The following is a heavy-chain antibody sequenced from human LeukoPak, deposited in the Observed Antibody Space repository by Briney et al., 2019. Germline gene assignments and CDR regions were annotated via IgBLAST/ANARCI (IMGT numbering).Heavy chain of an antibody. CDR3: AREGYCGGGSCYRGNFDI. Sequence: PGGSLRLSCAASGFTFSSYAMHWVRQAPGKGLEWVAAIWYDGSNKYYPDSVKGRFTISRDNSKNTLYLQMNSLRADDTAVYYCAREGYCGGGSCYRGNFDIWGQGTMVTVSS. CDR2: IWYDGSNK. D-gene: IGHD2-15*01. CDR1: GFTFSSYA. J-gene: IGHJ3*02. V-gene: IGHV3-33*01.